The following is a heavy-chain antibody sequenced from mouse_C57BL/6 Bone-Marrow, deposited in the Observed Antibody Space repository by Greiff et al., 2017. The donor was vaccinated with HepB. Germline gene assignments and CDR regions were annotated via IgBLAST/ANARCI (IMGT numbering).Heavy chain of an antibody. J-gene: IGHJ4*01. Sequence: QVQLQQSGAELVRPGPSVKVSCKASGYAFTNYLIEWVKQRPGQGLEWIGVINPGSGGTNYNEKFKGKATLTADKSSSTAYMQLSSLTSEDSAVYFCARYDGGYYYAMDYWGQGTSVTVSS. CDR2: INPGSGGT. D-gene: IGHD2-3*01. CDR3: ARYDGGYYYAMDY. V-gene: IGHV1-54*01. CDR1: GYAFTNYL.